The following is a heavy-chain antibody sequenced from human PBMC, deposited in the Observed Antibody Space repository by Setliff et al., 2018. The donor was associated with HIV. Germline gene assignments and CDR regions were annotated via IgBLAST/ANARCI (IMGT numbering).Heavy chain of an antibody. CDR3: ARDGCSGQRCYLFNWFDP. Sequence: GASVKVSCKASGYSFINHAMHWVRQAPGQRLEWMGWINVGSGKTQYSQEFQGRVTITRDTSATTAYMGLSSLTSEDTAVYYCARDGCSGQRCYLFNWFDPWGQGTLVTVSS. D-gene: IGHD2-15*01. V-gene: IGHV1-3*01. J-gene: IGHJ5*02. CDR2: INVGSGKT. CDR1: GYSFINHA.